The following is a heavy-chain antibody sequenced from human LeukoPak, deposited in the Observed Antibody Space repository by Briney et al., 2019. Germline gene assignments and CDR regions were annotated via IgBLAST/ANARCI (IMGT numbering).Heavy chain of an antibody. CDR3: ARRLSTGYYEF. Sequence: GGSLRLSCAASGFTVSSTYMSWVRQAPGKGLEWVSVIYSDAITYYANSVKGRFTISRDNFKSILYLDMSSLRVEDTAVYYCARRLSTGYYEFWGQGTLVTVSS. CDR2: IYSDAIT. V-gene: IGHV3-66*01. CDR1: GFTVSSTY. J-gene: IGHJ4*02. D-gene: IGHD3-9*01.